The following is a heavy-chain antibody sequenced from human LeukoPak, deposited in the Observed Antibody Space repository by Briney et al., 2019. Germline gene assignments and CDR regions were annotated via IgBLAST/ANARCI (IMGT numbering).Heavy chain of an antibody. CDR2: IYHSGST. D-gene: IGHD3-10*01. V-gene: IGHV4-59*12. Sequence: SETLSLTCTVSGGSISSYYWSWIRQPPGKGLEWIGYIYHSGSTNYNPSLKSRVTISVDTSKNQFSLKLSSVTAADTAVYYCARDGVVRGVHDYWGQGTLVTVSS. CDR3: ARDGVVRGVHDY. J-gene: IGHJ4*02. CDR1: GGSISSYY.